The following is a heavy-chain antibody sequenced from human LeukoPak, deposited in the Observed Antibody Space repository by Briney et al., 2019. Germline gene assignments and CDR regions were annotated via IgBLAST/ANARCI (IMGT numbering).Heavy chain of an antibody. J-gene: IGHJ5*02. V-gene: IGHV4-34*01. CDR3: ARAARDNWFDP. CDR1: GGSFSGYY. D-gene: IGHD6-6*01. Sequence: SETLSLTCAVYGGSFSGYYWSWIRQPPGKGLEWIGEINHSGSTNYNPSLKSRVTISVDMSKNQFSLKLSSVTAADTAVYYCARAARDNWFDPWGQGTLVTVSS. CDR2: INHSGST.